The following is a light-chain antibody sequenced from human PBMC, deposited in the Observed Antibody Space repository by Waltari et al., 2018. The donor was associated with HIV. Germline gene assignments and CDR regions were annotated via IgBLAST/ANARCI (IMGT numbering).Light chain of an antibody. J-gene: IGLJ3*02. CDR3: SSYTITNTWV. Sequence: QSALAQPASVSGSPGQSVTISCAGSHSDIRTFDFVSWYQQLPGKAPKLIIYRVTFRPSGVPTRFSASKSANTASLTISDLQTEDEAHYYCSSYTITNTWVFGGGTMLTVL. CDR2: RVT. V-gene: IGLV2-14*01. CDR1: HSDIRTFDF.